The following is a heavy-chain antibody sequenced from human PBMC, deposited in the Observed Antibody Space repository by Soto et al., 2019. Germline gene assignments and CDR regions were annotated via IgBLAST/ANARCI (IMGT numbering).Heavy chain of an antibody. CDR2: ISADNGNT. CDR1: GYTFTSYG. D-gene: IGHD3-10*01. CDR3: ATAKLGDAVIPN. Sequence: ASVKVSCKASGYTFTSYGISWVRQAPGQGLEWMGWISADNGNTNYAQKLQGRVTMTTDTSTGTAYMELSSLRSEDTAVYYCATAKLGDAVIPNWGQGTLVTVSS. J-gene: IGHJ4*02. V-gene: IGHV1-18*01.